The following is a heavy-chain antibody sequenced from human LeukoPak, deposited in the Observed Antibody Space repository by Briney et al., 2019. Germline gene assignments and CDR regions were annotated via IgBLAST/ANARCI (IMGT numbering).Heavy chain of an antibody. CDR1: GYTFTSYD. Sequence: GGSVTVSCKASGYTFTSYDINWVRQATGQGLEWMGWMNPNRGNTGYAQKFQGRVTMTRNTSISTAYMELSSLRSEDTAVYYCARLQTTVTTRFLDVWGKGTTVTLLS. CDR2: MNPNRGNT. J-gene: IGHJ6*04. D-gene: IGHD4-17*01. V-gene: IGHV1-8*01. CDR3: ARLQTTVTTRFLDV.